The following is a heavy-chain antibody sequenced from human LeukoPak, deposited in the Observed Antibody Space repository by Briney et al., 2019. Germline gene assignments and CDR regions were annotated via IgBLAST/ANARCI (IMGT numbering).Heavy chain of an antibody. CDR2: IKQDGGEI. CDR3: ARDPDRYYFDY. J-gene: IGHJ4*02. D-gene: IGHD1-14*01. V-gene: IGHV3-7*01. CDR1: GFTFSRYW. Sequence: PGGSLRLSCAASGFTFSRYWMSWVRQVPRKGLEWVANIKQDGGEIYYADSVKGRFTISRDNSKNTLYLQMNSLRAEDTAVYYCARDPDRYYFDYWGQGTLVTVSS.